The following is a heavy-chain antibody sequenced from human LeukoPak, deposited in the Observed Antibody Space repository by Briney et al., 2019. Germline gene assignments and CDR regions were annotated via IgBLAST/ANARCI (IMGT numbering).Heavy chain of an antibody. D-gene: IGHD6-13*01. CDR3: ARMGIAAVGAYYFDY. CDR1: GFTFSDYY. V-gene: IGHV3-11*06. J-gene: IGHJ4*02. Sequence: GGSLRLSCEASGFTFSDYYLSWIRQAPGKGLEWISYISGSSSHINYADSVRGRFTISRDNAKNSLYLQMASLRAEDTAVYYCARMGIAAVGAYYFDYWGQGTLVAVSS. CDR2: ISGSSSHI.